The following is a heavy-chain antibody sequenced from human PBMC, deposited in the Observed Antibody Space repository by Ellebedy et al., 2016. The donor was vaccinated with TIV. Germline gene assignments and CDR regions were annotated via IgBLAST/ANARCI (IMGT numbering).Heavy chain of an antibody. V-gene: IGHV7-4-1*02. J-gene: IGHJ5*02. CDR2: ININTGNP. Sequence: ASVKVSCKASGYTFRSNGLSWVRQAPGQGLEWMGWININTGNPTYAQGFTGRFVFSLDTSVSTAYLQISSLKAEDTAVYYCARVRSTWYGGFDPWGQGTLVTVSS. CDR3: ARVRSTWYGGFDP. CDR1: GYTFRSNG. D-gene: IGHD6-13*01.